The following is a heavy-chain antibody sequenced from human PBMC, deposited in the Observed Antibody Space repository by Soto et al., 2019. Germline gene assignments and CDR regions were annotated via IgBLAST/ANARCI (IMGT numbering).Heavy chain of an antibody. D-gene: IGHD3-10*01. Sequence: ASVKVSCKASGYTFTSYDINWVRQATGQGLEWMGWMTPNSGTTNYAQKFQGRVTMTTDESTSTAYMELSSLRSEDTAVYYCARGLHYGSGSYYNANFDYWGQGTLVTVS. CDR1: GYTFTSYD. CDR3: ARGLHYGSGSYYNANFDY. J-gene: IGHJ4*02. CDR2: MTPNSGTT. V-gene: IGHV1-8*01.